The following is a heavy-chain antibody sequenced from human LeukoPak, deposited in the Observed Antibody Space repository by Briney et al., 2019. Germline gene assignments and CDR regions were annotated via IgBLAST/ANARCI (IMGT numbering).Heavy chain of an antibody. V-gene: IGHV4-4*07. CDR2: IYTSGST. CDR3: ARSHYYDSSGYYYDY. Sequence: SETLSLNCTVSGGSISSYYWSWIRQPAGKGLEWIGRIYTSGSTNYNPSLKSRVTMSVDTSKNQFSLKLSSVTAADTAVYYCARSHYYDSSGYYYDYWGQGTLVTVSS. J-gene: IGHJ4*02. CDR1: GGSISSYY. D-gene: IGHD3-22*01.